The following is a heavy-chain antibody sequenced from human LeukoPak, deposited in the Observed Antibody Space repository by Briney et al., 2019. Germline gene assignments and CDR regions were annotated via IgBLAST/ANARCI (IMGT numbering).Heavy chain of an antibody. Sequence: SETLSLTCAVSGGSISSGGYSWSWIRQPPGKGLERIGYVYHSGSTYYNPSLKSRVTISVDRSKNQFSLKLSSVTAADTAVYYCARATVSNWFDPWGQGTLVTVSS. V-gene: IGHV4-30-2*01. D-gene: IGHD4-17*01. J-gene: IGHJ5*02. CDR3: ARATVSNWFDP. CDR2: VYHSGST. CDR1: GGSISSGGYS.